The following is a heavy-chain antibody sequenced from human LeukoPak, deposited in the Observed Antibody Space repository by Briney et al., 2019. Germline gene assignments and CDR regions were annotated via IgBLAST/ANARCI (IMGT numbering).Heavy chain of an antibody. J-gene: IGHJ4*02. Sequence: GRAPRPSCAASGFTFSSYGMHWGRPGPGKGLEWVAVISYDGSNKYYADSVKGRSTISRDNSKNTLYLQMNSLRAEDTAVYYCARRPYWGQGTLVTVSS. V-gene: IGHV3-30*03. CDR3: ARRPY. CDR1: GFTFSSYG. CDR2: ISYDGSNK.